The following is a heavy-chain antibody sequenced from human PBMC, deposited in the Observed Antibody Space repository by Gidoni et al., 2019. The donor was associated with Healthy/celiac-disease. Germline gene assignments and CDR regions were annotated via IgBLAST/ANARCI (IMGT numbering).Heavy chain of an antibody. CDR1: GFTFSSHG. V-gene: IGHV3-33*01. CDR3: ARDTIFGVVMDV. D-gene: IGHD3-3*01. Sequence: QVQLVESGGGVVQPGRSRRRPCAASGFTFSSHGMHWVRQAPGKGLEWVAVIWYDGSNKYYADSVKGRFTISRDNSKNTLYLQMNSLRAEDTAVYYCARDTIFGVVMDVWGKGTTVTVSS. CDR2: IWYDGSNK. J-gene: IGHJ6*04.